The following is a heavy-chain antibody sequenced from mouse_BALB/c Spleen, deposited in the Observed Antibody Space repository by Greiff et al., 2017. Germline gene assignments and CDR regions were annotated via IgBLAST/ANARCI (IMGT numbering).Heavy chain of an antibody. D-gene: IGHD2-4*01. J-gene: IGHJ2*01. V-gene: IGHV5-17*02. Sequence: EVHLVESGGGLVQPGGSRKLSCAASGFTFSSFGMHWVRQAPEKGLEWVAYISSGSSTIYYADTVKGRFTISRDNPKNTLFLQMTSLRSEDTAMYYCARSRDGYDYDYWGQGTTLTVSS. CDR2: ISSGSSTI. CDR3: ARSRDGYDYDY. CDR1: GFTFSSFG.